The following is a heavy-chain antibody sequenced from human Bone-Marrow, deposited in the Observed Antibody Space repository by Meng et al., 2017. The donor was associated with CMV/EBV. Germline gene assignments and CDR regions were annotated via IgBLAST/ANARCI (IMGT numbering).Heavy chain of an antibody. J-gene: IGHJ5*02. Sequence: LSFAGSGFTFRSYVMHWVRQAPGKGLEWVSGMTGSGDRTYYADSVKGRFTISRDNSKNRVFLQMDSLSADDTALYYCARDLGYGDYDPWGQGTLVTVSS. D-gene: IGHD4-17*01. CDR2: MTGSGDRT. V-gene: IGHV3-23*01. CDR1: GFTFRSYV. CDR3: ARDLGYGDYDP.